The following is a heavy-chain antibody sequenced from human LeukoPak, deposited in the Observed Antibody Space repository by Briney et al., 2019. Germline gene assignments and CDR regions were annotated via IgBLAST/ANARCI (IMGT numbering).Heavy chain of an antibody. CDR2: MSYDGKNK. D-gene: IGHD3-10*01. CDR3: AKVREIIVRGPQDY. J-gene: IGHJ4*02. Sequence: GGSLRLSCAASGFTFSSYGMHWVRQAPGKGLEWVAVMSYDGKNKYHADSVKGRFTISRDNSKNTLYLQMNSLRAEDTAVYYCAKVREIIVRGPQDYWGQGTLVTVSS. CDR1: GFTFSSYG. V-gene: IGHV3-30*18.